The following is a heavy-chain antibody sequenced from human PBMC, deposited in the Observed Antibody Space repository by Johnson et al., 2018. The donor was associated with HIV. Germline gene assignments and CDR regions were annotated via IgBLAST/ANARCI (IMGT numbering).Heavy chain of an antibody. CDR2: ISYEGTNQ. Sequence: QVQLVESGGRVVQPGRSLRLSCAASGFTFSSYAMHWVRQAPGKGLEWVAVISYEGTNQYYAEYVKGRFTISRENAKNSLYLQMNSLRAGDTAVYYCARVTNDAFDIWGQGTMVTVSS. CDR3: ARVTNDAFDI. V-gene: IGHV3-30*14. CDR1: GFTFSSYA. J-gene: IGHJ3*02.